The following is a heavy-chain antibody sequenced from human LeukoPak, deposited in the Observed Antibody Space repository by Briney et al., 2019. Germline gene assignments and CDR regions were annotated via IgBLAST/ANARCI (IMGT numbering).Heavy chain of an antibody. V-gene: IGHV5-51*01. D-gene: IGHD4-23*01. CDR2: IYPADSDT. CDR3: ARRVVNNRNWYFDL. Sequence: GESLKISCQVSGYSFTSYWIGWVRQMPGKGLEWMGMIYPADSDTRYSPSFQGQVTISADKSINTAYLQWSSLKASDTAMYYCARRVVNNRNWYFDLWGRGTLVTVSS. J-gene: IGHJ2*01. CDR1: GYSFTSYW.